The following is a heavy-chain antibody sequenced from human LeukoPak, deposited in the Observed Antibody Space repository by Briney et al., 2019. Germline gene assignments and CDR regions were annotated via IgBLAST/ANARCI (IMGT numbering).Heavy chain of an antibody. V-gene: IGHV3-53*01. Sequence: GGSLRLSCAASGFTVSSNYMSWVRQAPGKGLEWVSVIYSGGSTYYADSVKGRFTISRDNSKNTLYLQMNSLRAEDTAVYYCARGMVTAIRSKYFQHWGQGTLVTVSS. CDR2: IYSGGST. D-gene: IGHD2-21*02. J-gene: IGHJ1*01. CDR1: GFTVSSNY. CDR3: ARGMVTAIRSKYFQH.